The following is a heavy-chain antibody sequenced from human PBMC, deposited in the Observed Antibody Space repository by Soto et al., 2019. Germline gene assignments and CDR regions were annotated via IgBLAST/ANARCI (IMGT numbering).Heavy chain of an antibody. D-gene: IGHD2-2*01. CDR1: GASISGGDYY. Sequence: QVQLQESGPGLVKPSQTLSLTCTVSGASISGGDYYWTWIRQPPGKGLEWIGSIYYTGNTYSNPSLESRLSISVDPSNNQFALRLTSVTAPXXXXXXXXXXXXDSSTYYLDYWGQGTLVTVSS. CDR3: XXXXXDSSTYYLDY. V-gene: IGHV4-30-4*01. J-gene: IGHJ4*02. CDR2: IYYTGNT.